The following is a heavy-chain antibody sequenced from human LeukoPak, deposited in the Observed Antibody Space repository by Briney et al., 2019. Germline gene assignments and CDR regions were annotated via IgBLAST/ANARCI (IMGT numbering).Heavy chain of an antibody. D-gene: IGHD6-13*01. CDR2: IYYSGNT. J-gene: IGHJ4*02. Sequence: SETLSLTCTVSGGSISSYYWSWIRQPPGKGLEWIGYIYYSGNTNYNPSLKSRVTISVDTSKNQFSLKLSSVTAADTAVYYCARVPPYSSSWSFDYWGQGTLVTVSS. V-gene: IGHV4-59*01. CDR3: ARVPPYSSSWSFDY. CDR1: GGSISSYY.